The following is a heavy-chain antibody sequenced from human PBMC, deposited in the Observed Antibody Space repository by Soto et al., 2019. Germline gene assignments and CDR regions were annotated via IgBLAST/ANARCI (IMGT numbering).Heavy chain of an antibody. D-gene: IGHD3-3*01. Sequence: PGGXLRLSCAASGFTFSNYVMSWVRQAPGKGLEWVSAISGSGGSTYSADSVKGRFTISRDNSKNTLYLQMNSLRAEDTAVYYCAKDFYDFWSGYSPRGAFDIWGQGTMVTVSS. CDR2: ISGSGGST. CDR1: GFTFSNYV. V-gene: IGHV3-23*01. CDR3: AKDFYDFWSGYSPRGAFDI. J-gene: IGHJ3*02.